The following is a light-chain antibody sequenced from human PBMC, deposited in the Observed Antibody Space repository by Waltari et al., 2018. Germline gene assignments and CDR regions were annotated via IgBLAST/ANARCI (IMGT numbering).Light chain of an antibody. V-gene: IGLV2-11*01. J-gene: IGLJ2*01. CDR1: SSDIGSYNA. CDR3: SSYAGSNTLV. Sequence: QAAPTQPPSVSGSPGQSVTISCTGTSSDIGSYNAVSWYQQHPDKAPKLMIYEVSKRPSGVCDRFSGSKSGNTASLTISGLQAEDEADYYCSSYAGSNTLVFGGGTRLTVL. CDR2: EVS.